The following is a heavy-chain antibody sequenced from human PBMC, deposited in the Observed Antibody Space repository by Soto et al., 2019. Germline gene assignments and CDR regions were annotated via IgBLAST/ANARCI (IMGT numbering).Heavy chain of an antibody. CDR2: INDRGSI. D-gene: IGHD3-9*01. Sequence: QVQLQQWGAGPWRPLETLSLTCGVSGGSFSGYYWAWIRQSPGKGLAWIGEINDRGSINYNPSLKSRVSSSVDTSKNHYSLNLRSVPAADTAVYYCARESHDILTGPPWVWYFDLWGRGTLVTVSS. V-gene: IGHV4-34*01. CDR1: GGSFSGYY. CDR3: ARESHDILTGPPWVWYFDL. J-gene: IGHJ2*01.